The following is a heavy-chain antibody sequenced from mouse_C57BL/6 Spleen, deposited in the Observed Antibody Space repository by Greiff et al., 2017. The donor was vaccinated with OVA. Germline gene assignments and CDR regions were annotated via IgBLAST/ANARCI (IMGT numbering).Heavy chain of an antibody. J-gene: IGHJ2*01. D-gene: IGHD1-1*01. CDR1: GYSITSGYY. Sequence: DVQLQESGPGLVKPSQSLSLTCSVTGYSITSGYYWNWIRQFPGNKLEWMGYISYDGSNNYNPSLKNRISITRDTSKNQFFLKLNSVTTEDTATYYCAREGVYYGDFDYWGQGTTLTVSS. V-gene: IGHV3-6*01. CDR3: AREGVYYGDFDY. CDR2: ISYDGSN.